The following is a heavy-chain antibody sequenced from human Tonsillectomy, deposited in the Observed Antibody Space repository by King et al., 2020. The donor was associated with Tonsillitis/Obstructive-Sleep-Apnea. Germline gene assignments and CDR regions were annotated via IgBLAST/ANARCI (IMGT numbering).Heavy chain of an antibody. CDR1: GFTFSNYG. CDR2: ISYDGSNK. Sequence: VQLVESGGGVVQPGRSLRLSCAASGFTFSNYGMHWVRQAPGKGLEWVAVISYDGSNKYYADSVKGRFTISRDNSKNTLYLQMNSLRAEDTAVYYCAKVRPNSLDYWGQGTLVTVSS. CDR3: AKVRPNSLDY. V-gene: IGHV3-30*18. J-gene: IGHJ4*02.